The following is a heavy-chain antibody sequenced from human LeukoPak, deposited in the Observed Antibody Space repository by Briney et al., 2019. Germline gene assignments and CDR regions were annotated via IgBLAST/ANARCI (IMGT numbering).Heavy chain of an antibody. V-gene: IGHV3-23*01. D-gene: IGHD5-24*01. CDR2: ISGSGGST. Sequence: GGTPRLSCAASGFTFSSYGMSWVRQAPGKGLEWVSAISGSGGSTYYADSVKGRFTISRDNSKNTLYLQMNSLRAEDTAVYYCAKMWGYNNWFDPWGQGTLVTVSS. J-gene: IGHJ5*02. CDR3: AKMWGYNNWFDP. CDR1: GFTFSSYG.